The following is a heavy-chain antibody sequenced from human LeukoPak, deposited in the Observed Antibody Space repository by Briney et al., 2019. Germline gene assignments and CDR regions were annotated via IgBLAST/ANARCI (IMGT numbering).Heavy chain of an antibody. V-gene: IGHV3-9*01. CDR1: GFTFDDYA. J-gene: IGHJ5*02. CDR3: ATGASWRELRSGYNWFDP. Sequence: PGGSLRLSCAASGFTFDDYAMHWVRQAPGKGLEWVSGISWNSGSIGYADSVKGRFTISRDNAKNSLYPQMNSLRAEDTALYYCATGASWRELRSGYNWFDPWGQGTLVTVSS. D-gene: IGHD1-26*01. CDR2: ISWNSGSI.